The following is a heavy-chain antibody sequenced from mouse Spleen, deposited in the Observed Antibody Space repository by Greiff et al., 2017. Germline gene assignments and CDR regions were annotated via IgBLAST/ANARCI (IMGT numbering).Heavy chain of an antibody. CDR3: ARDDGLRGFAY. D-gene: IGHD2-3*01. V-gene: IGHV1-42*01. CDR2: INPSTGGT. Sequence: VQLKESGPELVKPGASVKISCKASGYSFTGYYMNWVKQSPEKSLEWIGEINPSTGGTTYNQKFKAKATLTVDKSSSTAYMQLKSLTSEDSAVYYCARDDGLRGFAYWGQGTLVTVSA. J-gene: IGHJ3*01. CDR1: GYSFTGYY.